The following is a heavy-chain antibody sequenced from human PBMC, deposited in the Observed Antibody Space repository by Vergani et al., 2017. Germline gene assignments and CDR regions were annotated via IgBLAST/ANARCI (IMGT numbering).Heavy chain of an antibody. D-gene: IGHD3-16*02. CDR1: GYTFTSYG. J-gene: IGHJ6*02. V-gene: IGHV1-18*01. Sequence: QVQLVQSGAEVKKPGASVEVSCKASGYTFTSYGISWVRQAPGQGLEWMGWISAYNGNTNYAQKLQGRVTMTTDTSTSTAYMELRSLRSDDTAVYYCARDQGXTFGGVIVRCGMDVWGQGTTVTVSS. CDR2: ISAYNGNT. CDR3: ARDQGXTFGGVIVRCGMDV.